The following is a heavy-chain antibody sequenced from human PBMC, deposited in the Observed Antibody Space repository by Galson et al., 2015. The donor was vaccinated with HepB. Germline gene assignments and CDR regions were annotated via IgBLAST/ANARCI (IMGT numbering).Heavy chain of an antibody. J-gene: IGHJ3*02. Sequence: PLSLTCTVSGDSISSGGHYWSWNRQHPGKGLEWIGYIYYSGSTDYNPSLKSRVTISVDTSKNQFSLKVSSVTAADTAVYYCARGVVATSAFDIWGQGTMVTVSS. CDR3: ARGVVATSAFDI. D-gene: IGHD5-12*01. CDR2: IYYSGST. V-gene: IGHV4-31*03. CDR1: GDSISSGGHY.